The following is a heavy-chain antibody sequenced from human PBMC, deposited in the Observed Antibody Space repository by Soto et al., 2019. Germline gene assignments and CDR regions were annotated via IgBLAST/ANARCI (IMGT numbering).Heavy chain of an antibody. CDR2: IYYSGST. V-gene: IGHV4-30-4*01. CDR3: AREYYDYVWRSYRSDTAFDN. CDR1: GYSISSHYY. Sequence: PSETLSLTCAVSGYSISSHYYWSWIRQPPGKGLEWIGYIYYSGSTYYNPSLKSRVTISVDTSKNQFSLKLSSVTAADTAVYYCAREYYDYVWRSYRSDTAFDNRGQGTLVTVYS. D-gene: IGHD3-16*02. J-gene: IGHJ4*02.